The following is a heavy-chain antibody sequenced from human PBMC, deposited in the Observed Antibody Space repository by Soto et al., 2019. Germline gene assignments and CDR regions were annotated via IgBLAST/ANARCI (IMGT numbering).Heavy chain of an antibody. J-gene: IGHJ6*02. CDR1: GGSVSSGSYY. V-gene: IGHV4-61*01. Sequence: PSETLSLTCTVSGGSVSSGSYYWSWIRQPPGKGLECIGYIYYSGSTNYNPSLKSRVTISVDTSKNQFSLKLSSVTAADTAVYYCARDVHFGEEAVWGQGTSVTVSS. D-gene: IGHD3-10*01. CDR3: ARDVHFGEEAV. CDR2: IYYSGST.